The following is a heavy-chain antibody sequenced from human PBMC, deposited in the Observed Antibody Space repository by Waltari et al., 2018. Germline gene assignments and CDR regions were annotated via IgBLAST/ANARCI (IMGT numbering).Heavy chain of an antibody. V-gene: IGHV4-4*02. CDR3: ASPEGNAFDI. CDR2: IYHSGGT. J-gene: IGHJ3*02. CDR1: GGSISSSNC. D-gene: IGHD3-10*01. Sequence: QVQLPESGPGLVKPSGTLSLTCAVSGGSISSSNCWSWVRQPPGQGLEWIGEIYHSGGTNYNPATKSRVTISVDTSKNQCSMKLSSVTAADTAVYYCASPEGNAFDIWGQGTMVTVSS.